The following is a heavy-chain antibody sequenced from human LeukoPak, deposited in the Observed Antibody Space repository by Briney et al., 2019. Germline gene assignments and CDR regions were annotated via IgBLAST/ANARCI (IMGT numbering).Heavy chain of an antibody. D-gene: IGHD4-23*01. V-gene: IGHV5-51*01. J-gene: IGHJ6*03. CDR3: ARLMGGGADYYYMGV. CDR1: GYSFTSCW. Sequence: GESLKISCKGSGYSFTSCWIGWVRQMPGKGLEWMGIIYPGDSDTRYSPSFQGQVTISADKSISTAYLQWSSLKASDTAMYYCARLMGGGADYYYMGVWGKGTTVTVSS. CDR2: IYPGDSDT.